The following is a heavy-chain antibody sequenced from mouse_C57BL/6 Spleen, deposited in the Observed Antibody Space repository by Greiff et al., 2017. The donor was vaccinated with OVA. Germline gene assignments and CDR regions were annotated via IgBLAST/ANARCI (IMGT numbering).Heavy chain of an antibody. CDR3: ARGGYYYGSSYGPFDY. D-gene: IGHD1-1*01. CDR1: GYTFTTYP. Sequence: VQLQQSGAELVKPGASVKMSCKASGYTFTTYPIEWMKQNHGKSLEWIGNFHPYNDDTKYNEKFKGKATLTVEKSSSTVYLELSRLTSDDSAVYYCARGGYYYGSSYGPFDYWGQGTTLTVSS. CDR2: FHPYNDDT. J-gene: IGHJ2*01. V-gene: IGHV1-47*01.